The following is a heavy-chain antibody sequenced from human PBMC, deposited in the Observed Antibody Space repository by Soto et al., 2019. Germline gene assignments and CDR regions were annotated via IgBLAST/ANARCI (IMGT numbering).Heavy chain of an antibody. CDR1: GFIVSDTY. Sequence: ESGGGLVQPGGSLRLSCTASGFIVSDTYVNWVRQAPGKGLEWVSVISNRGDTHYADSVRGRFSLSRDISDNTFHLQMNNLRVEDTAVYYCAREPRYCRGGSCSITGDAYDIWGQGTMVTVSS. D-gene: IGHD2-15*01. J-gene: IGHJ3*02. CDR3: AREPRYCRGGSCSITGDAYDI. CDR2: ISNRGDT. V-gene: IGHV3-66*01.